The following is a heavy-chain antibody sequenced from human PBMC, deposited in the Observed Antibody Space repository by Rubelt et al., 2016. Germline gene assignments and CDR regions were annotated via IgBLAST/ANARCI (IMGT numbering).Heavy chain of an antibody. V-gene: IGHV4-39*07. D-gene: IGHD2-15*01. Sequence: QLQLQESGPGLVKPSETLSLTCTVSGGSISSSSYYWGWIRQPPGKGLEWIGEINHSGSTNYNPSLKSRVTISVDTSKNQFSLKLSSVTAVDTAVYYCARGLGYCSGGSCYPKNWGQGTLVTVSS. CDR2: INHSGST. J-gene: IGHJ4*02. CDR3: ARGLGYCSGGSCYPKN. CDR1: GGSISSSSYY.